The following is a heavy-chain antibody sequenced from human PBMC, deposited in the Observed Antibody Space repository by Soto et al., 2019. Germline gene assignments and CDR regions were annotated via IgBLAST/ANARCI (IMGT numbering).Heavy chain of an antibody. CDR3: TRDPDEVDV. J-gene: IGHJ3*01. Sequence: EMQLVDSGGGLVKPGGSLRLSCAASGFTFSQAWMSWVRQAPGKGLEWVGRIKSKTDGGTTDYAAPVKGRFTISRDDSKNTLYLQMSNLKTEDTAVYYGTRDPDEVDVWGQGTMVTVSS. CDR1: GFTFSQAW. V-gene: IGHV3-15*01. CDR2: IKSKTDGGTT.